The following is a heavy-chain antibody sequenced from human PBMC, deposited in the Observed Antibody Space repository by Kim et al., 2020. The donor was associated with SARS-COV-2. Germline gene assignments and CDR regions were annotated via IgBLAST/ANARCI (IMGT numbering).Heavy chain of an antibody. J-gene: IGHJ5*02. CDR2: INRNSKDI. D-gene: IGHD6-19*01. Sequence: PGGSLRLSCAASGFTFSDYSMNWVRQAPGKGLEWISSINRNSKDIFYADSVRGRFTISRDNAKNSLYLQMNSLRAEDTAVYYCSREGSGWVNWFDPWGQGIRVTVSS. CDR1: GFTFSDYS. V-gene: IGHV3-21*06. CDR3: SREGSGWVNWFDP.